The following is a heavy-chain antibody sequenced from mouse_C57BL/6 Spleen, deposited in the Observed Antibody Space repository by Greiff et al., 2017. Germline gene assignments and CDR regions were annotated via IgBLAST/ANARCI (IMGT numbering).Heavy chain of an antibody. J-gene: IGHJ4*01. D-gene: IGHD2-1*01. CDR3: AISRSYGNYGAMDY. V-gene: IGHV1-74*01. Sequence: QVQLQQPGADLVKPGASLKVSCKASGYTFTSYWMHWVKQRPGQGLEWIGRIHPSDSDTNYNQKFKGKATLTVDKSSSTAYMQLSSLTSEDSAVXYCAISRSYGNYGAMDYWGQGTSVTVSS. CDR1: GYTFTSYW. CDR2: IHPSDSDT.